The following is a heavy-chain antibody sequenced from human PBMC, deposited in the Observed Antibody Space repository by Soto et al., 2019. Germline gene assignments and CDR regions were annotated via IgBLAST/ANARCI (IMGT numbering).Heavy chain of an antibody. D-gene: IGHD4-4*01. CDR1: GYTFTSYG. V-gene: IGHV1-18*01. CDR2: ISAYNGNA. CDR3: ARVSTTGDLYYYYGMDV. J-gene: IGHJ6*02. Sequence: ASVKVSCKASGYTFTSYGISWVRQAPGQGLEWVGWISAYNGNANYAQKLQGRVTMTTDTSTSTAYMELRSLRSDDTAVYYCARVSTTGDLYYYYGMDVWGQGTTVTVSS.